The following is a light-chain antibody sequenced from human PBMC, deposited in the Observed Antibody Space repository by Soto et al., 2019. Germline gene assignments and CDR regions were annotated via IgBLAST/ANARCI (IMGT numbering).Light chain of an antibody. V-gene: IGKV2-30*01. J-gene: IGKJ4*01. CDR2: KVS. CDR3: LQGTHWPLT. CDR1: QSLVDSDGNTY. Sequence: EVVMTQFPLSLPVTLGQTASISCRSSQSLVDSDGNTYLNWFHQRPGQPPRRLIYKVSNRDSGVPDRLSGSGSVTDFTLTISRLEAEDVGIYYCLQGTHWPLTFGGGTKVEV.